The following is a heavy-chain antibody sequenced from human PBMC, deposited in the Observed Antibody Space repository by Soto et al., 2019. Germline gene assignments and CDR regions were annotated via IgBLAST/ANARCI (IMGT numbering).Heavy chain of an antibody. D-gene: IGHD6-13*01. CDR2: IYPGDSDT. CDR1: GYSFTSYW. CDR3: ATRNSSSWYAFDI. V-gene: IGHV5-51*01. Sequence: ASVKVSCKASGYSFTSYWIGWVRQMPGKGLEWMGIIYPGDSDTRYSPSFQGQVTISADKSISTAYLQWSSLKASDTAMYYCATRNSSSWYAFDIWGQGTMVTVSS. J-gene: IGHJ3*02.